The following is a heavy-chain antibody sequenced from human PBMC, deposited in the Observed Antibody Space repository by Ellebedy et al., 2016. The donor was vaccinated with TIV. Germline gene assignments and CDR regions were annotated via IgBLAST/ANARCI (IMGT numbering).Heavy chain of an antibody. CDR3: ARGPILTGQFDY. Sequence: ASVKVSXXASGYTFTAYYMHWVRQAPGQGLEWMGWINPNSGGTNCAQKFQGRVTMTRDTSISTADMELSRLRSEDTAVYYCARGPILTGQFDYWGQGTLVTVSS. CDR2: INPNSGGT. CDR1: GYTFTAYY. V-gene: IGHV1-2*02. D-gene: IGHD3-9*01. J-gene: IGHJ4*02.